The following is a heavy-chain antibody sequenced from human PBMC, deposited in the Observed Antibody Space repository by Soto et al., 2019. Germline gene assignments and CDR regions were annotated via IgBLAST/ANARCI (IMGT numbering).Heavy chain of an antibody. J-gene: IGHJ6*02. D-gene: IGHD1-7*01. Sequence: QVPLVESGGGVVQPGRSLRLSCAASGFTFSSYAMHWVRQAPGQGLEWVALISYDRSNKYYADSVKGRFTISRDNSKNTLYLQMNSLRPEDTAVYHCARDQGGTTLYYHGMDVWGQGTTVTVSS. CDR3: ARDQGGTTLYYHGMDV. V-gene: IGHV3-30-3*01. CDR2: ISYDRSNK. CDR1: GFTFSSYA.